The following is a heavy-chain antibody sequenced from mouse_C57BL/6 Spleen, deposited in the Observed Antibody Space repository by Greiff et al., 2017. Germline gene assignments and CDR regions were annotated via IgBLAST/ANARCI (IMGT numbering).Heavy chain of an antibody. J-gene: IGHJ4*01. CDR3: ARNDYCDYLYYYAMDY. D-gene: IGHD2-4*01. Sequence: EVQVVESGGGLVKPGGSLKLSCAASGFTFSDYGMHWVRQAPEKGLEWVAYISSGSSTIYYADTVKGRFTISRDNAKNTLFLQMTSLRSEDTAMYYCARNDYCDYLYYYAMDYWGQGTSVTVSS. CDR2: ISSGSSTI. V-gene: IGHV5-17*01. CDR1: GFTFSDYG.